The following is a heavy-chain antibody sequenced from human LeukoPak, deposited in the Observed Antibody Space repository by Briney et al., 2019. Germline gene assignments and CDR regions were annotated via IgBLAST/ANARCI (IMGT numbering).Heavy chain of an antibody. V-gene: IGHV5-51*01. CDR1: GYSFTSYC. D-gene: IGHD6-6*01. Sequence: PAESLKISCKGSGYSFTSYCIGWVRQLAGQGREWMGISYPGDSDTRYSPSFQGEVTISADKSISNAYLQWSSLKASDTAMYYCARTIAARPGYIWFDPWGQGTLVTVSS. J-gene: IGHJ5*02. CDR2: SYPGDSDT. CDR3: ARTIAARPGYIWFDP.